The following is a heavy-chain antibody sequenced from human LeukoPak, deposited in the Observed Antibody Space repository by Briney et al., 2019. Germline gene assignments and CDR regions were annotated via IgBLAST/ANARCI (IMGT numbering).Heavy chain of an antibody. V-gene: IGHV3-48*01. CDR1: GFIFSSHS. Sequence: GGSLRLSCAASGFIFSSHSMNWVRQAPGKGLEWVSYISGSSTTIDYADSAKGRFIISRDNAKKSLYLQMNNLRAEDTAVYYCARLGYCSGGTCSTSDYWGQGTLVTVSS. CDR3: ARLGYCSGGTCSTSDY. CDR2: ISGSSTTI. J-gene: IGHJ4*02. D-gene: IGHD2-15*01.